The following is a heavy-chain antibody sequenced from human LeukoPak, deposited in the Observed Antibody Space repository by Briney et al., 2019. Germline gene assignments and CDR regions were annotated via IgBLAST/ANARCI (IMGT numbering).Heavy chain of an antibody. J-gene: IGHJ4*02. CDR1: GGSISTSNYY. D-gene: IGHD4-17*01. CDR2: IFYSGST. V-gene: IGHV4-39*07. Sequence: SETLSLTCTVSGGSISTSNYYWGWVRQPPGKGLEWTGNIFYSGSTYYSPSLKSRVTISLDTSRNQFSLKLSSVTAADTAVYYCARLSTVTTSFDYWGQGTLVTVSS. CDR3: ARLSTVTTSFDY.